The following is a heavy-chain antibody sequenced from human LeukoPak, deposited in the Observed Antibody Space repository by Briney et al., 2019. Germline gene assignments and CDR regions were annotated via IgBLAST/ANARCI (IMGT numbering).Heavy chain of an antibody. CDR2: FDPEDGET. J-gene: IGHJ3*02. CDR1: GYTLTELS. CDR3: ATLGPGSWDAFDI. Sequence: ASVKVSCKVSGYTLTELSMHWVRQAPGKWLEWMGGFDPEDGETIYAQKFQGRVTMTEDTSTDTAYMELSSLRSEDTAVYYCATLGPGSWDAFDIWGQGTMVTVSS. V-gene: IGHV1-24*01.